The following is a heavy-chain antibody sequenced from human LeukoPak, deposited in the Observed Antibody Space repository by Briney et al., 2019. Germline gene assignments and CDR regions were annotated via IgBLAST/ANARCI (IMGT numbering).Heavy chain of an antibody. CDR1: GFTFSTYA. J-gene: IGHJ4*02. V-gene: IGHV3-48*03. CDR2: ISSSGSTI. Sequence: GGSLRLSCAASGFTFSTYAMSWVRQAPGKGLEWVSYISSSGSTIYYADSVKGRFTISRDNAKNSLYLQMNSLRAEDTAVYYCARDYGGSSPFDYWGQGTLVTVSS. D-gene: IGHD4-23*01. CDR3: ARDYGGSSPFDY.